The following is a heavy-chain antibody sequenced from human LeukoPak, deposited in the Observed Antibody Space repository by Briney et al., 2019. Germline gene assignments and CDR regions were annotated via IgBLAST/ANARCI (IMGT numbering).Heavy chain of an antibody. CDR2: IRYDGSNK. J-gene: IGHJ4*02. D-gene: IGHD3-3*01. V-gene: IGHV3-30*02. CDR1: GFTFSSYG. Sequence: GGSLRLSCAASGFTFSSYGMHWVRQAPGKGLEWVAFIRYDGSNKYYADSVKGRFTISRDNSKNTLYLQMNSLRAEDTAVYYCAKDRPYDFWSGYNDYWGQGTLVTVSS. CDR3: AKDRPYDFWSGYNDY.